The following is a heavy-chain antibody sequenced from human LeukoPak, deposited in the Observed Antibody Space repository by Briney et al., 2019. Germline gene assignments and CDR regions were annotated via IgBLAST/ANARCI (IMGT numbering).Heavy chain of an antibody. Sequence: GGSLRLSCAASGFTFSSYWMSWVRQAPGKGLEWVSSMTGRKSYIFYADSVKGRFTISRDNAENSVYLQMNNLGAEDTAIYYCARDDGGNLNDAFDIWGHGTMVTVSS. CDR1: GFTFSSYW. V-gene: IGHV3-21*01. CDR3: ARDDGGNLNDAFDI. J-gene: IGHJ3*02. D-gene: IGHD4-23*01. CDR2: MTGRKSYI.